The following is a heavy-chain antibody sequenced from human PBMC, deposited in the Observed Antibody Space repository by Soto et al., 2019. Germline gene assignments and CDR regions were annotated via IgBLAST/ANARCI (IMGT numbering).Heavy chain of an antibody. CDR1: GYTFTSYG. CDR2: ISAYNGNT. Sequence: QVPLVQSGAEVKKPGASVKVSCKASGYTFTSYGISWVRQAPGQGLEWMGWISAYNGNTNYAQKLQGRVTMTTDTSTITAYMELRSLRSDDTAVYYCARDWYYYDSSGYKDDAFDIWGQGTMVTVSS. V-gene: IGHV1-18*01. J-gene: IGHJ3*02. CDR3: ARDWYYYDSSGYKDDAFDI. D-gene: IGHD3-22*01.